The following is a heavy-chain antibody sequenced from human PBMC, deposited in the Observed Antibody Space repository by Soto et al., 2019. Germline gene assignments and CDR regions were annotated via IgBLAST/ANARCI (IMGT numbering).Heavy chain of an antibody. Sequence: GGSLRLSCAASGFTFSSYGMHWVRQAPGKGLEWVAVIWYDGSNKYYADSVKGRFTISRDNPKNTLYLQMNSLRAEDTAVYYCARDMGSGYPDFDYWGQGALVTVSS. CDR3: ARDMGSGYPDFDY. D-gene: IGHD3-22*01. CDR2: IWYDGSNK. J-gene: IGHJ4*02. V-gene: IGHV3-33*01. CDR1: GFTFSSYG.